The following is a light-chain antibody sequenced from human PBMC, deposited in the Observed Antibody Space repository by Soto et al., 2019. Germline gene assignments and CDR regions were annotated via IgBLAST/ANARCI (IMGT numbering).Light chain of an antibody. J-gene: IGLJ1*01. CDR1: SSDVGGYNY. CDR3: SSYTSSSTYV. CDR2: EVS. Sequence: QSVLTQPGSVCGSPGQSITISCTETSSDVGGYNYVSWYQQHPGKAPKLMIYEVSNRPSGVSNRFSGSKSGNTASLAISGLQAEDEADYYCSSYTSSSTYVFGTGTKVTVL. V-gene: IGLV2-14*01.